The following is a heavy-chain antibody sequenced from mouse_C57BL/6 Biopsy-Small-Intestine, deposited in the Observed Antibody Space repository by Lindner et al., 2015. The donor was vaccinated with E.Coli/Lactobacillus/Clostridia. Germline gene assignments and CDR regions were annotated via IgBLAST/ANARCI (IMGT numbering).Heavy chain of an antibody. D-gene: IGHD1-1*01. Sequence: VQLQESGAELVKPGASVKLSCKASGYTFTEYTIHWVKQRSGQGLEWIGWFYPGSGSIKYNEKFKDKATLTADKSSSTVYMELSRLTSEDSAVYFCARHEEAVVAKGGNYAMDYWGQGTSVTVSS. CDR2: FYPGSGSI. V-gene: IGHV1-62-2*01. CDR3: ARHEEAVVAKGGNYAMDY. J-gene: IGHJ4*01. CDR1: GYTFTEYT.